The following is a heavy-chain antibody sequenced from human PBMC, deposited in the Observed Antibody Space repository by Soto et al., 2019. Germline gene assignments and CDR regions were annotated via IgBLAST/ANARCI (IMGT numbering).Heavy chain of an antibody. J-gene: IGHJ6*03. CDR2: ISYSLVTT. V-gene: IGHV3-48*01. CDR1: GFTFSDYS. D-gene: IGHD2-15*01. CDR3: AKGEGYCSGGSCPGNYYYYYMDV. Sequence: AGGSLRLSCTASGFTFSDYSINWVRQAPGKGLEWVSYISYSLVTTYYADSVKGRFTISRDNSKNTLYLQMNSLRAEDTAVYYCAKGEGYCSGGSCPGNYYYYYMDVWGKGTTVTVSS.